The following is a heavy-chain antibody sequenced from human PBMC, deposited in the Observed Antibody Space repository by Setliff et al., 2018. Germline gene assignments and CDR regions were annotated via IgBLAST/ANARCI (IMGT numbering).Heavy chain of an antibody. V-gene: IGHV1-2*02. J-gene: IGHJ4*02. CDR3: ARGQQLLTGDFKY. Sequence: ASVKVSCKASGYTFTGYYIHWVRQAPGQGIEWMGWINPNSGDTNYAQKFQGRVTMTRDTSITTAYMEVSRMWSDDTAVYYCARGQQLLTGDFKYWGQGTLVTVSS. CDR2: INPNSGDT. CDR1: GYTFTGYY. D-gene: IGHD1-26*01.